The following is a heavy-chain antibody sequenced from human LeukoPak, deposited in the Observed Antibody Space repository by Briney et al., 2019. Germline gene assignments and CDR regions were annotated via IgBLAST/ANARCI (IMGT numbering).Heavy chain of an antibody. Sequence: SETLSLTCTVSGGSISSYYWSWIRQPPGKGLEWIGYIYYSGSTNYNPSLKSRVTISVDTSKNQSSLKLSSVTAADTAVYYCARVHDSSLHLDYWGQGTLVTVSS. J-gene: IGHJ4*02. CDR1: GGSISSYY. CDR2: IYYSGST. CDR3: ARVHDSSLHLDY. V-gene: IGHV4-59*01. D-gene: IGHD3-22*01.